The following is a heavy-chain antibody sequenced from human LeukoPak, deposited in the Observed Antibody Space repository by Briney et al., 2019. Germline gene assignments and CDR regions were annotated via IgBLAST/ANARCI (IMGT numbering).Heavy chain of an antibody. D-gene: IGHD3-9*01. Sequence: PGGSLRLSCAASGFTFSNSAMNWVRQVPGKGLEWVSSIDYDSSHIYYAASVRGRFTISRDNARNSVYLQMNSLRVEDTAVYYCARDPLRYLRVGHYDYWGQGTLVRASS. J-gene: IGHJ4*02. CDR1: GFTFSNSA. V-gene: IGHV3-21*01. CDR3: ARDPLRYLRVGHYDY. CDR2: IDYDSSHI.